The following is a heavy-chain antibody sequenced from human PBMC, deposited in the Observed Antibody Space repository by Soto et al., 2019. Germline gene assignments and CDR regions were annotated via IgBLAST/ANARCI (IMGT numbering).Heavy chain of an antibody. CDR3: ARRHSSSWYGLDY. Sequence: PSETLSLTCAVSGYSISSGYYWGWIRQSPGKGLEWIGSIYHSGSTYYNPSLKSRVTISVDTSKNQFSLKLSSVTAADTAMYYCARRHSSSWYGLDYWGQGNLVTVSS. J-gene: IGHJ4*02. V-gene: IGHV4-38-2*01. CDR2: IYHSGST. CDR1: GYSISSGYY. D-gene: IGHD6-13*01.